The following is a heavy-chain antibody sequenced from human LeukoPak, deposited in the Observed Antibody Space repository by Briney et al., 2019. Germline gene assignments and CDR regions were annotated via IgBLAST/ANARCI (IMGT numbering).Heavy chain of an antibody. J-gene: IGHJ4*02. D-gene: IGHD3-10*01. CDR2: IYHTGST. Sequence: NPSETLSLTCAVPGGSISSSNWWNWVRQPPGKGLEWFGEIYHTGSTNYNPALRGRVTISVDKSENQFSLRLSSVTAADTAVYCCARKDYHSGSYDYWGQGTLVTVSS. CDR1: GGSISSSNW. CDR3: ARKDYHSGSYDY. V-gene: IGHV4-4*01.